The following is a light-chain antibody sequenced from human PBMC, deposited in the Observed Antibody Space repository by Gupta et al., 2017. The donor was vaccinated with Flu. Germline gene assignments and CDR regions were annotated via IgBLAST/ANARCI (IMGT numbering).Light chain of an antibody. CDR2: LGS. J-gene: IGKJ2*03. CDR1: QSLLHSNGYNY. Sequence: DAVLTQSPLSLPVTPGEPASISCRPSQSLLHSNGYNYFNWYLQKPGQSPQLLVYLGSNRASGVPDRFSGSGSGTDFTLRISRVEAEDVGIYYCMQAREPPYSFGQGTKLEI. V-gene: IGKV2-28*01. CDR3: MQAREPPYS.